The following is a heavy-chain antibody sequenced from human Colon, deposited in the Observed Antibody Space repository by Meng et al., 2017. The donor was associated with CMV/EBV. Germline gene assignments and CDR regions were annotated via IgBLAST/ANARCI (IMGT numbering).Heavy chain of an antibody. CDR2: IYYDGSS. Sequence: SETLSLTCTVSGGSISGYYWSWIRQSPGKGLEWIGHIYYDGSSDYESPLKSRVAISVDRPKNRFSLSLTSVTAADTAVYYCARDGQQVVFGGPGLGFLAADLDVWGQGTAVTVSS. D-gene: IGHD6-13*01. J-gene: IGHJ6*02. V-gene: IGHV4-59*01. CDR1: GGSISGYY. CDR3: ARDGQQVVFGGPGLGFLAADLDV.